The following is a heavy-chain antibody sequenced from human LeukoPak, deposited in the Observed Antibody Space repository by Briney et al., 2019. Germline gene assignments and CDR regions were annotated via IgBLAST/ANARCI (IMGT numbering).Heavy chain of an antibody. V-gene: IGHV3-64D*06. J-gene: IGHJ5*02. D-gene: IGHD6-13*01. CDR1: GFTFSNYA. CDR3: LKDRSGYSSSWYGRWNWFDP. CDR2: ISSNGGST. Sequence: GGSLRLSCSASGFTFSNYAMHWVRQAPGKGLEYVSAISSNGGSTYYADSVKGRFTISRDNSKNTLYLQMSSLRAEDTAVYYCLKDRSGYSSSWYGRWNWFDPWGQGTLVTASS.